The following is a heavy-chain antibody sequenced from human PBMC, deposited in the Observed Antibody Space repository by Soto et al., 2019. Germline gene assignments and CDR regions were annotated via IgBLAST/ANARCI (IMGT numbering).Heavy chain of an antibody. J-gene: IGHJ6*02. Sequence: PGGSLRLSCAASGFSFSKYAMNWVRQAPGKELEWVSGISSSGGSTAYGDSVKGRFTISRDNSKNTLYLQLNSLRADDAAVYFCAKGNAFWTHYSYYYGLYVWGQGTTVTVSS. CDR2: ISSSGGST. V-gene: IGHV3-23*01. CDR3: AKGNAFWTHYSYYYGLYV. D-gene: IGHD3-3*01. CDR1: GFSFSKYA.